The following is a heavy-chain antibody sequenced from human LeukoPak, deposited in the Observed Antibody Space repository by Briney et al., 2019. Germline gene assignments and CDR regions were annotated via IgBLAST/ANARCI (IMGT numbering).Heavy chain of an antibody. CDR1: GGSISSYY. Sequence: SETLSLTCTVSGGSISSYYWSWIRQPPGKGLEWIGYIYYSGSTSYNPSLKSRVTISVDTSKNQFSLKLSSVTAADTAVYYCARYYSDIGAFDIWGQGTMVTVSS. CDR2: IYYSGST. V-gene: IGHV4-59*08. J-gene: IGHJ3*02. CDR3: ARYYSDIGAFDI. D-gene: IGHD4-17*01.